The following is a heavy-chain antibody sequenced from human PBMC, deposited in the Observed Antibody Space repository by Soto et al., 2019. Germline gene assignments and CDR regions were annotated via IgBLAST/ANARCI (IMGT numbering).Heavy chain of an antibody. V-gene: IGHV3-30-3*01. CDR2: ISYDGSNK. Sequence: QVQLVESGGGVVQPGRSLRLSCAASGFTFSSYAMHWVRQAPGKGLEWVAVISYDGSNKYYADSVKGRFTISRDNSKNTLYLQMNSLRAEDTAGYYCARETAARYSYGYFWFDPWGQGTLVTVSS. J-gene: IGHJ5*02. CDR1: GFTFSSYA. D-gene: IGHD5-18*01. CDR3: ARETAARYSYGYFWFDP.